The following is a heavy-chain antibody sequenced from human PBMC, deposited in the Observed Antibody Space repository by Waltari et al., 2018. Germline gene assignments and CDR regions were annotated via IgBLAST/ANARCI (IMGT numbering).Heavy chain of an antibody. CDR1: GGSFSGYY. Sequence: QVQLQQWGAGLLKPSETLSLTCAVYGGSFSGYYWSWIRQPPGKGLEWIGEINHSGSTNYNPSLKSRVTISVDTSKNQFSLKLSSVTAADTAVYYCARGKYYDRFDYWGQGTLVTVSS. V-gene: IGHV4-34*01. D-gene: IGHD3-3*01. J-gene: IGHJ4*02. CDR3: ARGKYYDRFDY. CDR2: INHSGST.